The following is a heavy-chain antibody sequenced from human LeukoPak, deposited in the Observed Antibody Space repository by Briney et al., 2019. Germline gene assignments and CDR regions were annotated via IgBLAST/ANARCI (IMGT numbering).Heavy chain of an antibody. CDR2: ISSSSSYI. D-gene: IGHD6-13*01. Sequence: GGSLRLSCAASGFTFSSYSMNWVRQAPGKGREWVPSISSSSSYIYYADSVKGRFTISRDNAKNSLYLQMNSLRAEDTAVYYCAREGSSWLDDAFDIWGQGTMVTVSS. CDR3: AREGSSWLDDAFDI. V-gene: IGHV3-21*01. CDR1: GFTFSSYS. J-gene: IGHJ3*02.